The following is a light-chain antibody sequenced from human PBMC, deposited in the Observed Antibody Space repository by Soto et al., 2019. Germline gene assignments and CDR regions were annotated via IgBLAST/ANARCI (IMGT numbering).Light chain of an antibody. CDR2: EVS. V-gene: IGLV2-18*01. CDR1: SSDIGVYNR. J-gene: IGLJ1*01. Sequence: QSVLTHPPSVSWSPGQSVTISCTGTSSDIGVYNRVSWYQQPPGTAPKLMIYEVSNRPSGVPDRFSGSKSGNTASLTISGLQAEDEADYYCSLYRSSTTLVFGTGTKVTVL. CDR3: SLYRSSTTLV.